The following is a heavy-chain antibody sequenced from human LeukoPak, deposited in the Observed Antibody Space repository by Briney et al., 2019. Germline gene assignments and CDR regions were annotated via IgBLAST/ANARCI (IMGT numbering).Heavy chain of an antibody. J-gene: IGHJ4*02. CDR3: ARQGRNRDFCSSISCHYFDF. CDR2: VSNSGSGST. D-gene: IGHD2-2*01. V-gene: IGHV4-59*02. CDR1: GGSVNNYY. Sequence: KSSETLSLTCTVSGGSVNNYYWNWLRQPPGKGLEWIGYVSNSGSGSTKYNPSLESRVSMSVETSKNQFSLKLSSVTAADTAVYYCARQGRNRDFCSSISCHYFDFWGQGALATVSS.